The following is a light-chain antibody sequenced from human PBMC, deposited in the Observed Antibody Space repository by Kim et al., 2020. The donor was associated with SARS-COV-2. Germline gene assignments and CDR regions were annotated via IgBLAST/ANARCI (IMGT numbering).Light chain of an antibody. CDR1: PSLVYSDENVY. V-gene: IGKV2-30*01. Sequence: PAIMSCMSSPSLVYSDENVYLNWFSQRPGQSPSRLLYKVSSRDSGVPDGLGGSGSGTSFTLKIGRWGAKEVEIIYGMRSSHWLPTFVEGTKVYIK. J-gene: IGKJ1*01. CDR2: KVS. CDR3: MRSSHWLPT.